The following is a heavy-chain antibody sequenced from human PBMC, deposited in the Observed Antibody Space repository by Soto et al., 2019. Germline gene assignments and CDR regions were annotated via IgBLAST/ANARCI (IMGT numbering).Heavy chain of an antibody. D-gene: IGHD5-12*01. V-gene: IGHV1-8*01. CDR2: MNPNTGDT. CDR3: ARGDGYIWDY. J-gene: IGHJ4*02. CDR1: GYTFISYD. Sequence: QVQLVQSGAEVKKPGASVKVSCKASGYTFISYDINWVRQATGQGLEWMGWMNPNTGDTGYAQKFQGRVTMTRNTSINTANLELSSLRSDDPAVYFCARGDGYIWDYWGQGTLVTVSS.